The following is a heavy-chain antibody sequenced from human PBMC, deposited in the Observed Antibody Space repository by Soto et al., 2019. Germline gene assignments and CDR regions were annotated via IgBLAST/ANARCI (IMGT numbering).Heavy chain of an antibody. CDR2: IKQDGSEK. D-gene: IGHD4-4*01. V-gene: IGHV3-7*01. J-gene: IGHJ6*03. CDR3: ARVYSNYGSRYYYYYMDV. Sequence: GGSLRLSCAASGFTFSSYWMSWVRQAPGKGLEWVANIKQDGSEKYYVDSVKGRFTISRDNAKNSLYLQMNSLRAEDTAVYYCARVYSNYGSRYYYYYMDVWGKGTTVTVSS. CDR1: GFTFSSYW.